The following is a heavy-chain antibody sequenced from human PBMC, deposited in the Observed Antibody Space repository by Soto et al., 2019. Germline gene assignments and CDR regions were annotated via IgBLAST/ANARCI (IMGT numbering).Heavy chain of an antibody. J-gene: IGHJ6*02. CDR3: ARLQSMIVVVITPLDYGMDV. CDR2: IYPGDSDT. Sequence: GESLKISCKGSGYSFTSYWIGWVRQMPGKGLEWMGIIYPGDSDTRYSPSFQGQVTISADKSISTAYLQWSSLKASDTAMYYCARLQSMIVVVITPLDYGMDVWGQGTTVTVSS. V-gene: IGHV5-51*01. D-gene: IGHD3-22*01. CDR1: GYSFTSYW.